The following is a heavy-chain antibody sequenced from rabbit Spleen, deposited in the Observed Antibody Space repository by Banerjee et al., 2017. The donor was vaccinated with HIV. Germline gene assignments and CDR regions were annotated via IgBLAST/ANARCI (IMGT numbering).Heavy chain of an antibody. CDR2: IDADTRGTT. J-gene: IGHJ6*01. D-gene: IGHD8-1*01. CDR3: ARDTGSSFSSYGMDL. CDR1: GFSFSSSYW. Sequence: QEQLVESGGGLVKPGASLTLTCKASGFSFSSSYWICWVRQAPGKGLEWIACIDADTRGTTDYATWAKGRFTISKTSSTTVTLQMTSLTVADTATYFCARDTGSSFSSYGMDLWGPGTLVTVS. V-gene: IGHV1S45*01.